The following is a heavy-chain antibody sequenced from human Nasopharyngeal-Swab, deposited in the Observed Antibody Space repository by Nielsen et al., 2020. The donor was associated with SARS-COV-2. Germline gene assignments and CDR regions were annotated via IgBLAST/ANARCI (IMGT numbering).Heavy chain of an antibody. CDR2: ISSDGSDK. J-gene: IGHJ4*02. CDR1: RFTFSRWP. Sequence: GESLKISCVASRFTFSRWPMHWVRHAPGKGLEWVTVISSDGSDKQYVDSVKGRFTISRDNSKNTLYLQVKSLRADDTGVYYCASLGADNTDFAYLGQGTLVTVSS. D-gene: IGHD1-26*01. V-gene: IGHV3-30*03. CDR3: ASLGADNTDFAY.